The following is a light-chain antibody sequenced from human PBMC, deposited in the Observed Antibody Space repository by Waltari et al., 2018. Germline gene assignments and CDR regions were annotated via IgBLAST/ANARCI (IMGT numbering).Light chain of an antibody. CDR2: GNS. V-gene: IGLV1-40*01. CDR1: SPNIGAGSD. J-gene: IGLJ2*01. CDR3: QSYDSSLSVV. Sequence: QSVLTQPPSVSGAPGQRVTISCTGSSPNIGAGSDEHWYQQLPGTAPKLLIYGNSNRPSGVPDRFSGSKSGTSASLAITGLQAEDEADYYCQSYDSSLSVVFGGGTKLTVL.